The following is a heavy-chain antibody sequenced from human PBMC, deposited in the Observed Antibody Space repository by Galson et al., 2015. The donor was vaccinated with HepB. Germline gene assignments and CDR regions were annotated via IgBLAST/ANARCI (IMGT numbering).Heavy chain of an antibody. CDR2: INPSGGST. V-gene: IGHV1-46*01. CDR1: GYTFTSYY. J-gene: IGHJ4*02. CDR3: ATLGGGYYYDSSGYYWDY. Sequence: SVKVSCKASGYTFTSYYMHWVRQAPGQGLEWMGIINPSGGSTSYAQKFQGRVTMTRDTSTSTVYMELSSLRSEDTAVYYCATLGGGYYYDSSGYYWDYWGQGTLVTVSS. D-gene: IGHD3-22*01.